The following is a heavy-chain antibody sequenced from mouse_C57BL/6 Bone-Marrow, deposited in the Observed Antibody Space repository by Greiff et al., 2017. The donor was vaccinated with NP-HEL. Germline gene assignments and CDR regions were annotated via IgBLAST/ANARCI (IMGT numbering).Heavy chain of an antibody. J-gene: IGHJ3*01. V-gene: IGHV1-4*01. CDR2: INPSSGYT. D-gene: IGHD2-1*01. CDR3: AGGNSFAY. CDR1: GYTFTSYT. Sequence: QVHVKQSGAELARPGASVKMSCKASGYTFTSYTMHWVKQRPGQGLEWIGYINPSSGYTKYDQKFKDKATLTADKSSSTAYMQLSSLTSGDSAVYYCAGGNSFAYWGQGTLVTVSA.